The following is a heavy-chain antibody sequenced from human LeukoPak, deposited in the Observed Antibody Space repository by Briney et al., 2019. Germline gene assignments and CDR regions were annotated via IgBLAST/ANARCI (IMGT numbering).Heavy chain of an antibody. CDR1: GYSFTGYF. V-gene: IGHV1-2*06. CDR3: ASAVMYRYYYYGLDV. CDR2: IDPNNGGT. Sequence: ASVKVSCKASGYSFTGYFIHWVRQAPGQGLEWMGRIDPNNGGTSYAQKFQGRVTVTRDTSITTAYMEITSLRSDDTAVYYCASAVMYRYYYYGLDVWGQGTTVTVSS. D-gene: IGHD1-1*01. J-gene: IGHJ6*02.